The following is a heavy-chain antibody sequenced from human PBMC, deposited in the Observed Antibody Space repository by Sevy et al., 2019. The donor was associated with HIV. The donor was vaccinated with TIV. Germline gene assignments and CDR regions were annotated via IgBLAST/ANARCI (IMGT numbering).Heavy chain of an antibody. CDR3: ARDPSPYNGVSAFDL. V-gene: IGHV4-59*01. CDR1: GGSISGYY. J-gene: IGHJ3*01. Sequence: ASETLSLTCTVSGGSISGYYWSWIRQAPGKGLEWIGYFFYSGYSNYNPSLKSRVTISEDTSKNHLSLTLTSVTAADTAVYYCARDPSPYNGVSAFDLWGQGTSVTVSS. D-gene: IGHD1-1*01. CDR2: FFYSGYS.